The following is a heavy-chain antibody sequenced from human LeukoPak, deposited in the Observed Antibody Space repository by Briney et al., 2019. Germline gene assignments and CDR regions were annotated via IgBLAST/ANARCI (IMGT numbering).Heavy chain of an antibody. CDR2: IFYSGST. J-gene: IGHJ5*02. Sequence: SETLSLTCTVSGAPIKSYYWSWIRQPPGKGLEWIGEIFYSGSTKYNPSLKSRVIMSIDTSKNHFSLKVNSVTAADTAVYYCAGLLYFGSGRPHNWFDPWGQGTLVTVSS. D-gene: IGHD3-10*01. CDR3: AGLLYFGSGRPHNWFDP. V-gene: IGHV4-59*01. CDR1: GAPIKSYY.